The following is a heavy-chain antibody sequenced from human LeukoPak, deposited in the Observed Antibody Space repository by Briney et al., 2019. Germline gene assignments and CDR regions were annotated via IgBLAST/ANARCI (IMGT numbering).Heavy chain of an antibody. J-gene: IGHJ4*02. V-gene: IGHV3-30*18. D-gene: IGHD4-17*01. Sequence: GGSLRLSCAASGFPFSDYGMHWVRQAPGKGLEWVAVISYDGSNKYYADSVKGRFTISRDNSKNTLYLQMNSLRAEDTAVYYCAKGPGEVWGQGTLVTVSS. CDR2: ISYDGSNK. CDR3: AKGPGEV. CDR1: GFPFSDYG.